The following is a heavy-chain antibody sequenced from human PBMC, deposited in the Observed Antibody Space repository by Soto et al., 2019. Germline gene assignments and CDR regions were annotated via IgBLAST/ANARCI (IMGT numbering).Heavy chain of an antibody. CDR3: AKVGGEWLLLGAFDI. CDR2: ISYDGSNK. Sequence: QVQLVESGGGVVQPGRSLRLSCAASGFTFSSYGMHWVRQAPGKGLEWVAVISYDGSNKYYADSVKGRFTISGDNSKNTLYLQMNSLRAEDTAVYYCAKVGGEWLLLGAFDIWGQGTMVTVSS. V-gene: IGHV3-30*18. CDR1: GFTFSSYG. J-gene: IGHJ3*02. D-gene: IGHD3-22*01.